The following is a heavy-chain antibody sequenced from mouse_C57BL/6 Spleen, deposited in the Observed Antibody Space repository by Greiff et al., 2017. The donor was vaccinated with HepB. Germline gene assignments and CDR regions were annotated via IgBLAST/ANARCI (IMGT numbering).Heavy chain of an antibody. Sequence: EVKLVESGGGLVKPGGSLKLSCAASGFTFSSYAMSWVRQTPEKRLEWVATISDGGSYTYYPDNVKGRFTISRDNAKNHLYLQMSHLKSEDTAMYYCARGLRDYYFDYWGQGTTLTVSS. CDR3: ARGLRDYYFDY. CDR1: GFTFSSYA. J-gene: IGHJ2*01. CDR2: ISDGGSYT. V-gene: IGHV5-4*03.